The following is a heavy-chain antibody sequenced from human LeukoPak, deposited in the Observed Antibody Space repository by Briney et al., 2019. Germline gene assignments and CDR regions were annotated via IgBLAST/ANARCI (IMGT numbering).Heavy chain of an antibody. D-gene: IGHD3-10*01. Sequence: GESVKISCQGSGYSFTNYWIGWVRQMPGKGLEWMGIIYPGDSDTRYSPSFEGQVTISADKSISTAYLQWSSLTASDTAIYYCARTRSFTRVRAPDAFDLWGQGTMVTVSS. V-gene: IGHV5-51*01. CDR1: GYSFTNYW. J-gene: IGHJ3*01. CDR3: ARTRSFTRVRAPDAFDL. CDR2: IYPGDSDT.